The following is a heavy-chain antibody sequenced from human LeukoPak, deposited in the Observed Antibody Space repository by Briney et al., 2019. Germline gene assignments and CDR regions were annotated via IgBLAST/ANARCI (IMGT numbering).Heavy chain of an antibody. CDR2: IYYSGST. D-gene: IGHD3-22*01. V-gene: IGHV4-39*01. CDR3: ARHGSHSSGYYYVSY. Sequence: SETLSLTCTVSGGSISSSSYYWGWIRQPPGKGLEWIGSIYYSGSTYYNPSLKSRVTISVDTSKNQFSLKLSSVTAADTAVYYCARHGSHSSGYYYVSYWGQGTLVTVSS. CDR1: GGSISSSSYY. J-gene: IGHJ4*02.